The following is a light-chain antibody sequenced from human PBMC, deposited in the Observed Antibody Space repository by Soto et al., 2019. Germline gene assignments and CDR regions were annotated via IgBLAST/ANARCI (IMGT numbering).Light chain of an antibody. CDR2: GTS. CDR3: QQHNKWPWT. J-gene: IGKJ1*01. Sequence: EMVMTQSPATLSVSPGERATLYCRASQSVSGNLAWYQQRPGQAPRLLIYGTSTRATGVPARFSGSGSGTEFTLTISSLQSEDFAVYYCQQHNKWPWTFGQGTKMEIK. V-gene: IGKV3-15*01. CDR1: QSVSGN.